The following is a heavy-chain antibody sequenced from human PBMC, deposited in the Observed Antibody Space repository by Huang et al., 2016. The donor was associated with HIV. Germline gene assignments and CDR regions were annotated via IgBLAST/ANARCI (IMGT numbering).Heavy chain of an antibody. CDR1: GYTFSSFG. V-gene: IGHV1-18*01. CDR3: ARGGGIQLWLLGYYYMDV. J-gene: IGHJ6*03. Sequence: QVQLVQSGAEVKKPGASVKVSCKASGYTFSSFGISWVRQDPGQGLEWVGGISVYNGNTKCAQKFQGRLTMTTDTSTSTAYMELRSLRSDDTAVYDCARGGGIQLWLLGYYYMDVWGNGTTVTVSS. D-gene: IGHD5-18*01. CDR2: ISVYNGNT.